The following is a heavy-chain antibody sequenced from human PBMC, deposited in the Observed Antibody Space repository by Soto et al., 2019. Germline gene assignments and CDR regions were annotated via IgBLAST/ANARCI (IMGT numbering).Heavy chain of an antibody. CDR3: PRDSSYGAGLGY. CDR1: GFTFSSYA. D-gene: IGHD3-16*01. CDR2: ISYDGSNK. V-gene: IGHV3-30-3*01. J-gene: IGHJ4*02. Sequence: QVQLVESGGGVVQPGRSLRLSCAASGFTFSSYAMHWVRQAPGKGLEWVAVISYDGSNKYYADSVKGRFTISRDNSKNTLYLQMNSLRAEDTAVYYCPRDSSYGAGLGYWGQGTLVTVSS.